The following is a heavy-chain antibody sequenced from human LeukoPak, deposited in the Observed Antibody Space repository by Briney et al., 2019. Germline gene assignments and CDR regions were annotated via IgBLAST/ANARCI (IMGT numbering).Heavy chain of an antibody. CDR1: GYTFIGYY. J-gene: IGHJ4*02. CDR3: ARGGAYYYDSGGYPHY. Sequence: ASVKVFCKASGYTFIGYYLHWVRQAPGQGLEWMGWISPNSGGTNYAQKFQGRVTMTRDTSISAAYMELSNLRSDDTALYYCARGGAYYYDSGGYPHYWGLGTLVTVSS. CDR2: ISPNSGGT. V-gene: IGHV1-2*02. D-gene: IGHD3-22*01.